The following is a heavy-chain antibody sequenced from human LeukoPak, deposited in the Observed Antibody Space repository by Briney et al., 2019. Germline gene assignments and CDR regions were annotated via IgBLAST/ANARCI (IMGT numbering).Heavy chain of an antibody. J-gene: IGHJ4*02. Sequence: GGSLRLSCAASGFTFSDYYRSWIRQAPGKGLEWVTFIWYDASNKYYAESVKGRFIISRDNSRNTVFLQMNSLRAEDTAIYYCATDISTHYFGSWGQGTLVTVSS. V-gene: IGHV3-33*08. CDR1: GFTFSDYY. CDR3: ATDISTHYFGS. CDR2: IWYDASNK. D-gene: IGHD3-9*01.